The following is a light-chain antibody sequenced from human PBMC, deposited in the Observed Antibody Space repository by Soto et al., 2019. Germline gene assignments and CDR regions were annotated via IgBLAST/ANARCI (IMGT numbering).Light chain of an antibody. Sequence: EIVLTQSPATLSLSPGERATLSCRASQSVRTYLNWYQQKPGQAPRLLIYDASNRATGIPARFSGSGSGTDFTLTISSLDPEDLAVYYCPYRCNGSPSFTFGPGTKVTIK. CDR1: QSVRTY. CDR2: DAS. J-gene: IGKJ3*01. CDR3: PYRCNGSPSFT. V-gene: IGKV3-11*01.